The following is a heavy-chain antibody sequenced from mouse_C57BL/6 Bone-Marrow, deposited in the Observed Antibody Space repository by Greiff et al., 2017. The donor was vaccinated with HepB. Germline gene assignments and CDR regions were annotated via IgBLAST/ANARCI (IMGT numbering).Heavy chain of an antibody. CDR1: GYSITSGYY. D-gene: IGHD1-1*01. CDR3: AREGSSFYYYAMDY. V-gene: IGHV3-6*01. CDR2: ISYDGSN. J-gene: IGHJ4*01. Sequence: DVQLQESGPGLVKPSQSLSLTCSVTGYSITSGYYWNWIRQFPGNKLEWMGYISYDGSNNYNPSLKNRISITRDTSKNQFFLKLNSVTTEDTARYYCAREGSSFYYYAMDYWGQGTSVTVSS.